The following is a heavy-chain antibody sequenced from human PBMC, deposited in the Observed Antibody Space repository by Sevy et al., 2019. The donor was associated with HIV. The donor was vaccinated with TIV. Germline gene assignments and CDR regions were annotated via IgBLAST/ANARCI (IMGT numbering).Heavy chain of an antibody. Sequence: GGSLRLSCVASGFTFSSYWMSWVRQAPGMGLEWVANIKDAGSEEYYVDSVKGRFTISRDNAKKSLYLQMSSLRAEDTAVYYCARDLAAWDLWGHGTLVTVSS. D-gene: IGHD1-26*01. J-gene: IGHJ4*03. CDR2: IKDAGSEE. CDR1: GFTFSSYW. CDR3: ARDLAAWDL. V-gene: IGHV3-7*01.